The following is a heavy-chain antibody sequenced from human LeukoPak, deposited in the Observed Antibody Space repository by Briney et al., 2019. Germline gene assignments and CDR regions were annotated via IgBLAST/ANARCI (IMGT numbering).Heavy chain of an antibody. J-gene: IGHJ4*02. CDR2: IYHSGST. CDR3: ARGGYYYDSSGYPHY. CDR1: GGSISSGGYS. V-gene: IGHV4-30-2*01. Sequence: SETLSLTCAVSGGSISSGGYSWSWLRQPPGTGLEWLGYIYHSGSTYYNPSLKSRVTISVDRSKNQFSLKLSSVTAADTAVYYCARGGYYYDSSGYPHYWGQGTLVTVSS. D-gene: IGHD3-22*01.